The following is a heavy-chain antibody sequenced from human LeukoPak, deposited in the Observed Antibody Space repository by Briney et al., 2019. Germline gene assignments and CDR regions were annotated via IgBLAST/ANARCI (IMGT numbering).Heavy chain of an antibody. D-gene: IGHD3-16*01. Sequence: ASVKVSCKASGYTFTSYGISWVRQAPGQGLEWMGWTSAYNGNTNYAQKLQGRVTMTTDTSTSTAYMELRSLRSDDTAVYYCAREGVGSEARDYYYYYYMDVWGKGTTVTVSS. J-gene: IGHJ6*03. CDR3: AREGVGSEARDYYYYYYMDV. CDR1: GYTFTSYG. V-gene: IGHV1-18*01. CDR2: TSAYNGNT.